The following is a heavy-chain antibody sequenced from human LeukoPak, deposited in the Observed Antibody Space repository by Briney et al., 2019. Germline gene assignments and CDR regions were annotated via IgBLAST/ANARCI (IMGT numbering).Heavy chain of an antibody. V-gene: IGHV3-7*01. Sequence: GGSLRLSSATAGATFIDSSMSWFRQAPGRELEWVAITKQDGSVSFYVDFVHRRFNFFSDDDKASLYLSMNRLRVEATAVYFCARASRSTSSECWGQGILVTVSS. CDR3: ARASRSTSSEC. CDR2: TKQDGSVS. J-gene: IGHJ4*02. D-gene: IGHD6-6*01. CDR1: GATFIDSS.